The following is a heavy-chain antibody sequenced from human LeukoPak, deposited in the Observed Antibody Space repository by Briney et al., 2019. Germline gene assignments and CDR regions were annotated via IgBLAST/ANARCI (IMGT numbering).Heavy chain of an antibody. Sequence: GGSLRLSCAASGFTFSTYTMHWVRQAPGKGLEWVALISYDGNNKYSADSVKGRLTISRDNSKNTLYLQMNSLGAEDTAVYYCARRGVGSSGYYYFDYWGQGTLVTVSS. CDR2: ISYDGNNK. D-gene: IGHD3-22*01. CDR1: GFTFSTYT. J-gene: IGHJ4*02. V-gene: IGHV3-30-3*01. CDR3: ARRGVGSSGYYYFDY.